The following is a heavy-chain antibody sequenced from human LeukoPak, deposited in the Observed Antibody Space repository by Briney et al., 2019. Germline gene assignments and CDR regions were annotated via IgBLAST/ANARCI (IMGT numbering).Heavy chain of an antibody. Sequence: GGSLRLSCAASGFNFDTHYMNWVRQAPGKGLEWVSSISSSSSYIYYADSVKGRFTISRDNAKNSLYLQMNSLRVEDTAVYYCARDYTAMGYWGQGILVTVSS. V-gene: IGHV3-21*01. CDR3: ARDYTAMGY. J-gene: IGHJ4*02. CDR1: GFNFDTHY. CDR2: ISSSSSYI. D-gene: IGHD5-18*01.